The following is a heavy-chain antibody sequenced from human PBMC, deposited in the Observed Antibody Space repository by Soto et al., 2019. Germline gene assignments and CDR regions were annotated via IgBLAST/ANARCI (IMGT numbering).Heavy chain of an antibody. CDR2: INAASTTT. CDR3: AGDLSQ. J-gene: IGHJ4*02. V-gene: IGHV3-48*02. Sequence: DVLLVQSGGTLVQPGGSLRLSCAASGFSFSSYAMHWVRQAPGKGLEWISYINAASTTTFYADAVKGRFTVSRDNAENSAYLQMTSPRHEDTAVYYCAGDLSQWGQGTLVTVSS. CDR1: GFSFSSYA.